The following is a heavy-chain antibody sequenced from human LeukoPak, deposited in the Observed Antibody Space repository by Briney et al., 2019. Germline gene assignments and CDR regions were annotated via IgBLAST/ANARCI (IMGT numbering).Heavy chain of an antibody. D-gene: IGHD6-13*01. J-gene: IGHJ6*02. CDR3: ARAAGYSSINYYYYGMDV. Sequence: SVKVSCKASGGTFSSYAISWVRQAPGQGLEWMGGIIPIFGTANYAQKFQGRVTITADESTSTAYMELSSLRSEDTAVYCCARAAGYSSINYYYYGMDVWGQGTTVTVSS. V-gene: IGHV1-69*13. CDR1: GGTFSSYA. CDR2: IIPIFGTA.